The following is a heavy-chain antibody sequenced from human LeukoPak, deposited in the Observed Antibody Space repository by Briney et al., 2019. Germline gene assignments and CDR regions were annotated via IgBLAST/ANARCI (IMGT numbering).Heavy chain of an antibody. CDR2: FDPEDGET. V-gene: IGHV1-24*01. J-gene: IGHJ4*02. Sequence: ASAKVSCKVSGYTLTELSMHWVRQAPGKGLEWMGGFDPEDGETIYAQKFQGRVTMTEDTSTDTAYMELSSLRSEDTAVYYCATYYVWGSYRYGYFDYWGQGTLVTVSS. D-gene: IGHD3-16*02. CDR1: GYTLTELS. CDR3: ATYYVWGSYRYGYFDY.